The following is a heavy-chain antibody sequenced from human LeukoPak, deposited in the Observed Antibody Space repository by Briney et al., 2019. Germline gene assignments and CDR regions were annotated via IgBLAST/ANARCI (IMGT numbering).Heavy chain of an antibody. CDR1: GFTFSDDY. CDR2: ISSDGSTI. J-gene: IGHJ4*02. V-gene: IGHV3-11*01. CDR3: ARERTTVRY. D-gene: IGHD4-17*01. Sequence: GGSLRLSCAASGFTFSDDYMSWIRQAPGKGPEWVSYISSDGSTIFYADSVKGRFTISRDNAKDSLFLQMNSLRAEDTAVYYCARERTTVRYWGQGTLVTVSS.